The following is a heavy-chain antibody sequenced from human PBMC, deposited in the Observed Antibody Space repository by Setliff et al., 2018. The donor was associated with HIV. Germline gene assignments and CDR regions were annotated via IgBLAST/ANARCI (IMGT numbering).Heavy chain of an antibody. CDR3: VRDKWLVPDTFDI. J-gene: IGHJ3*02. D-gene: IGHD6-19*01. V-gene: IGHV3-53*01. CDR2: IISSGGT. Sequence: LRLSCAASGFTVTNHYMSWVRQAPEKGLEWVSIIISSGGTYYADSVKGRFTISRDNARNSLYLQMNSLRAEDMALYYCVRDKWLVPDTFDIWGQGTMVTVSS. CDR1: GFTVTNHY.